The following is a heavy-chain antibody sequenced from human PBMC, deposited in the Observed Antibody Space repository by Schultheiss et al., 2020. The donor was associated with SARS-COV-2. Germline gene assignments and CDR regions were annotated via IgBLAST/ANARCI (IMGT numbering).Heavy chain of an antibody. CDR3: VSTSDIVVAVATT. CDR1: GGSISSGDYY. J-gene: IGHJ1*01. V-gene: IGHV4-39*01. Sequence: SETLSLTCTVSGGSISSGDYYWSWIRQPPGKGLEWIGSMFYTDNTYYNPPLKSRVTISADTSKNQFSLKLRSVTATDTAVYYCVSTSDIVVAVATTWGQGTLVTVSS. D-gene: IGHD2-15*01. CDR2: MFYTDNT.